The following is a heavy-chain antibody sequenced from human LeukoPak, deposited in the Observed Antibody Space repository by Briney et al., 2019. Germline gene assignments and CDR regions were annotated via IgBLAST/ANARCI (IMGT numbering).Heavy chain of an antibody. CDR1: GGSISSDTDY. CDR3: ARPCSWLTADFDY. V-gene: IGHV4-39*01. CDR2: VCCGGST. Sequence: PSETLSLTCSVSGGSISSDTDYWGWIRQPPGKGLVWFGRVCCGGSTYYNPSLKSRVTISVDTSKNQFSLKLNSVTAADTAVYYCARPCSWLTADFDYWGQGTVVTVSS. D-gene: IGHD6-13*01. J-gene: IGHJ4*02.